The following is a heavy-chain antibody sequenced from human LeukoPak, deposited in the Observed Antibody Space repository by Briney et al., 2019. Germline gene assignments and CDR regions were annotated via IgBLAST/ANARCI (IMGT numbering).Heavy chain of an antibody. CDR3: ARDLYSYYGSFDY. J-gene: IGHJ4*02. CDR2: IHYSGST. CDR1: GGSISSRSYY. D-gene: IGHD4-11*01. V-gene: IGHV4-39*07. Sequence: SETLSLTCTVSGGSISSRSYYWGWIRQPPGKGLEWIGSIHYSGSTYYNPSLKSRVTISVDTSKNQFSLTLTSVTAADTAVYYCARDLYSYYGSFDYWGQGTLVAVSS.